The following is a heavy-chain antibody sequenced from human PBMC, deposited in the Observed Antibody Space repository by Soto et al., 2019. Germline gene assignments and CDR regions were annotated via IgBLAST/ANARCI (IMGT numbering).Heavy chain of an antibody. CDR3: ARAGGAAVGFFDY. CDR1: GGSISGYY. D-gene: IGHD1-26*01. V-gene: IGHV4-59*01. CDR2: IYYSGST. Sequence: PSETLSLTCTVSGGSISGYYWSWIRQPPGKGLEWIGYIYYSGSTNYNPSLKSRVTISVDTSKNQFSLKLSSVTAADTAVYYCARAGGAAVGFFDYWGQGTLVTV. J-gene: IGHJ4*02.